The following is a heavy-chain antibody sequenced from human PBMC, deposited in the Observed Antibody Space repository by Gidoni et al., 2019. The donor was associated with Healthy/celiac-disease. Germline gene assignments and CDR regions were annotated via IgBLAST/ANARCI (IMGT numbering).Heavy chain of an antibody. V-gene: IGHV3-30-3*01. D-gene: IGHD6-19*01. J-gene: IGHJ6*02. CDR1: GFTFSSYA. CDR3: ARVSLSGWSYYYYGMDV. CDR2: ISYDGSNK. Sequence: QVQLVASGGGVVQPGRSLRLSCAASGFTFSSYAMHWVRQAPGKGLEWVAVISYDGSNKYYADSVKGRFTISRDNSKNTLYLQMNSLRAEDTAVYYCARVSLSGWSYYYYGMDVWGQGTTVTVSS.